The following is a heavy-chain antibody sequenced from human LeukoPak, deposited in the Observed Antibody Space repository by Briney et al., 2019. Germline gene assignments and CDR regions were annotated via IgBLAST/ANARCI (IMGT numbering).Heavy chain of an antibody. Sequence: PSETLSLTCTVSGGSISSSSYYWGWIRQPPGKELEWIGRIYYSGSTYYNPSLKSRVTISVDTSKNQSSLKLSSVTAADTGVYYCATGLGYCSGGSCYSGFTQAPLDYWGQGTLVTVSS. J-gene: IGHJ4*02. CDR2: IYYSGST. CDR1: GGSISSSSYY. D-gene: IGHD2-15*01. V-gene: IGHV4-39*01. CDR3: ATGLGYCSGGSCYSGFTQAPLDY.